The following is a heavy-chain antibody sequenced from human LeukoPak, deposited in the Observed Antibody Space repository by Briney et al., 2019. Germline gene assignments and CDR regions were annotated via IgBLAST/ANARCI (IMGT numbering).Heavy chain of an antibody. Sequence: GGSLRLSCAASGFTFSSYWMGWVRQAPVRGLEWVANIKQDGSEKYYVDSVKGRFTISRDNAKNSLYLQMNSLRAEDTAVYYCARSQWELLDFDYWGQGTLVTVSS. J-gene: IGHJ4*02. V-gene: IGHV3-7*01. CDR2: IKQDGSEK. CDR1: GFTFSSYW. D-gene: IGHD1-26*01. CDR3: ARSQWELLDFDY.